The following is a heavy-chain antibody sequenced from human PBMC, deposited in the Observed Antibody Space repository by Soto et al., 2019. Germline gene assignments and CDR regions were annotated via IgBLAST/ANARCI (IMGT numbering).Heavy chain of an antibody. Sequence: PSETLSLTCTVSGGSIGGSNYFWGWIRQSPGTGLEWLGTIYSSGSTYYNPSLKSRITMSLDTSKNQFSLKLSSVTAADTAVYYCARGFSTSHWAVWGQGATVTVSS. V-gene: IGHV4-39*07. CDR1: GGSIGGSNYF. CDR2: IYSSGST. D-gene: IGHD2-2*01. J-gene: IGHJ6*02. CDR3: ARGFSTSHWAV.